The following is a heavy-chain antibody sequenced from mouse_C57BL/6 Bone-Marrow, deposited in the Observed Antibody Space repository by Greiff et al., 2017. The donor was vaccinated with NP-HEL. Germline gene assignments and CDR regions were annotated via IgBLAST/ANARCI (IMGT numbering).Heavy chain of an antibody. CDR2: ISSGGSYT. Sequence: EVNLVESGGDLVKPGGSLKLSCAASGFTFSSYGMSWVRQTPDKRLEWVATISSGGSYTYYPDSVKGRFTISRDNAKNTLYLQMSSLKSEDTAMYYCARRITTGAYWGQGTLVTVSA. J-gene: IGHJ3*01. V-gene: IGHV5-6*02. CDR3: ARRITTGAY. CDR1: GFTFSSYG. D-gene: IGHD1-1*01.